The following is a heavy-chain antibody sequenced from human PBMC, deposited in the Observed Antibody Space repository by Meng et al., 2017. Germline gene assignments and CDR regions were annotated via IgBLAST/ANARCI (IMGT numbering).Heavy chain of an antibody. D-gene: IGHD3-3*01. Sequence: GSLRLSCTVSGGSVSSGSYYWSWIRQPPGKGLEWIGYIYYSGSTNYNPSLKSRVTISVDTSKNQFSLKLSSVTAADTAVYYCARAYYDFWSGYYSHWFDPWGQGTLVTVSS. J-gene: IGHJ5*02. CDR3: ARAYYDFWSGYYSHWFDP. V-gene: IGHV4-61*01. CDR2: IYYSGST. CDR1: GGSVSSGSYY.